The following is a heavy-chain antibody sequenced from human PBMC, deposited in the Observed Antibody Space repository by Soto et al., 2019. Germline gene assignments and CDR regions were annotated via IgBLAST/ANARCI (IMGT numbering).Heavy chain of an antibody. CDR3: ARIKAYGSGSSTFDY. V-gene: IGHV4-31*03. J-gene: IGHJ4*02. D-gene: IGHD3-10*01. CDR1: GGSISSGFYY. CDR2: IYYSGST. Sequence: SETLSLTCTVSGGSISSGFYYWSWIRQHPGKGLEWIGYIYYSGSTYYNPSLKSRVTISVDTSKNQFSLKLSSVTAADTAVYYCARIKAYGSGSSTFDYWGQGTLVTVSS.